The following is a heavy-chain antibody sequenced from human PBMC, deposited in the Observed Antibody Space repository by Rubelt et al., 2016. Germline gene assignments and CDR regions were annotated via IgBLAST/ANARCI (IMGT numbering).Heavy chain of an antibody. CDR1: GFTFSVHG. CDR2: IWYDGSKR. V-gene: IGHV3-33*01. D-gene: IGHD5-18*01. Sequence: QVQLVESGGGVVQPGKSLRLSCAASGFTFSVHGMHWVRQAPGKGLEWVAVIWYDGSKRYYVDSVKGRFTISRDHAKNTLFRQIDSLRAEDTAVYYCARDFEAAMVDYWGQGTLVTVSS. J-gene: IGHJ4*02. CDR3: ARDFEAAMVDY.